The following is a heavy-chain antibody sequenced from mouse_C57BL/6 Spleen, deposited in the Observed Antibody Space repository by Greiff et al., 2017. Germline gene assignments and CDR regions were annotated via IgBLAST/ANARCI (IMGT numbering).Heavy chain of an antibody. Sequence: VHLVESGPGLVQPSQSLSITCTVSGFSLTSYGVHWVRQSPGKGLEWLGVIWSGGSTDYNAAFISRLSISKDNSKSQVFFKMNSLQADDTAIYYCARSFDGYYTWFAYWGQGTLVTVSA. CDR3: ARSFDGYYTWFAY. D-gene: IGHD2-3*01. CDR2: IWSGGST. CDR1: GFSLTSYG. J-gene: IGHJ3*01. V-gene: IGHV2-2*01.